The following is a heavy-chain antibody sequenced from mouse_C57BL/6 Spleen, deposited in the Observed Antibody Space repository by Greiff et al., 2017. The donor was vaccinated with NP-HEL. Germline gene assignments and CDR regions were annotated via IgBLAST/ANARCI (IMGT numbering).Heavy chain of an antibody. CDR3: ARPPYGSIYAMDY. J-gene: IGHJ4*01. D-gene: IGHD1-1*01. V-gene: IGHV1-64*01. CDR2: IHPNSGST. Sequence: QVQLQQPGAELVKPGASVKLSCKASGYTFTSYWMHWVKQRPGQGLEWIGMIHPNSGSTNYNEKFKSKATLTVDKSSSTANMQLSSLTSEDSAVYYCARPPYGSIYAMDYWGQGTSVTVSS. CDR1: GYTFTSYW.